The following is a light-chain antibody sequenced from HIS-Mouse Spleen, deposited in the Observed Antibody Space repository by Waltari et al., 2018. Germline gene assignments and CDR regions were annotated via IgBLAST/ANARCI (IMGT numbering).Light chain of an antibody. CDR3: SSYTSSSTV. V-gene: IGLV2-18*02. CDR2: EVS. CDR1: SSHVGSYNR. Sequence: QSALTQPPSVSGSPGQSVTISCTGTSSHVGSYNRVSWYQQPPATAPKLMIYEVSNRPSGVPDRFSGSKSGNTASLTISGLQAEDEADYYCSSYTSSSTVFGTGTKVTVL. J-gene: IGLJ1*01.